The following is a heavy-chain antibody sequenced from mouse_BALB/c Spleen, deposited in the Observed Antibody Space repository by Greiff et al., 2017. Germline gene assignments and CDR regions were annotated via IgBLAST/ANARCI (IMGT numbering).Heavy chain of an antibody. Sequence: EVKLVESGGGLVQPGGSRKLSCAASGFTFSSFGMHWVRQAPEKGLEWVAYISSGSSTIYYADTVKGRFTISRDNPKNTLFLQMTSLRSEDTAMYYCARSATMINPFAYWGQGTLVTVSA. V-gene: IGHV5-17*02. CDR1: GFTFSSFG. D-gene: IGHD2-4*01. J-gene: IGHJ3*01. CDR3: ARSATMINPFAY. CDR2: ISSGSSTI.